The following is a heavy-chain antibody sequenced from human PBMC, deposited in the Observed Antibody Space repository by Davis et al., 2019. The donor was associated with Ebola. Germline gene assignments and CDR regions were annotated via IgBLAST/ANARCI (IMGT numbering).Heavy chain of an antibody. CDR3: ATLRRTITGMDDGFDI. V-gene: IGHV5-51*01. Sequence: GGSLRLSCQGFGYSFTHYWIGWVRRLPGKGLEWMGLIYTGDSDTRYSPSFRGQVTISADKSIKTAFLQWSSLKASDTAMYYCATLRRTITGMDDGFDIWGQGTMVTVSS. CDR1: GYSFTHYW. D-gene: IGHD1-20*01. J-gene: IGHJ3*02. CDR2: IYTGDSDT.